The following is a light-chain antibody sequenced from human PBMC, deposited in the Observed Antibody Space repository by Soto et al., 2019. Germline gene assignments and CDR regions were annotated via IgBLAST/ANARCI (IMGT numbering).Light chain of an antibody. CDR3: QQYNSYGT. J-gene: IGKJ1*01. CDR1: QSISSW. CDR2: KAS. Sequence: DIQMTQSPSTLSASVGDRVTITCRASQSISSWLAWYQQKPGKAPKLLIYKASSLESGVPSRFSGSGSGTEFTLTIRSLQPDDFATYYCQQYNSYGTFAQGTKVEIK. V-gene: IGKV1-5*03.